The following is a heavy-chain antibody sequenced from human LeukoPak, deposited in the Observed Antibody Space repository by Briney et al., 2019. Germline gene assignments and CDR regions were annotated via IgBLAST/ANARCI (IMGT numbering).Heavy chain of an antibody. Sequence: SETLSLTCTVSGGSIRSSHRSWIRQPAGKGLEWIAIIYNSGGTNYNPSLKSRVTISRDTSKNQFSLTLTSVTAADTAVYYCASDLTVPPYNWFDPWGQGTLVTVSS. CDR3: ASDLTVPPYNWFDP. D-gene: IGHD7-27*01. V-gene: IGHV4-4*07. CDR1: GGSIRSSH. J-gene: IGHJ5*02. CDR2: IYNSGGT.